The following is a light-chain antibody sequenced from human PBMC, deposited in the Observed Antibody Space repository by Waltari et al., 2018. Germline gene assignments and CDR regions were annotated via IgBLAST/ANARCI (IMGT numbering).Light chain of an antibody. CDR3: VLYMGSDIL. CDR1: FASVSIRHY. J-gene: IGLJ3*02. V-gene: IGLV8-61*01. Sequence: QTVVTQYLSYPVSPGGTVTLTGGLSFASVSIRHYPSWYQQTPGQPPRALIYSTNTRSSGVPDRFSGSILGNKAALTITGAQADDESDYHCVLYMGSDILFGGGTKLTVL. CDR2: STN.